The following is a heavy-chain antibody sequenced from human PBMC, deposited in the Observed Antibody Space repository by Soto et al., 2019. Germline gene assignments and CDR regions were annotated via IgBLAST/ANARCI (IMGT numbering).Heavy chain of an antibody. CDR3: GRVAAMADFAY. D-gene: IGHD5-18*01. Sequence: ASVKVSCKASGYIFTSCGISWVLQSPGQGLEWMGWISAYNGNTNYAQKLQGRVTMTTDTSTSTAYMGLRSLSSDDTAVYYGGRVAAMADFAYRGQGTLVTVSS. V-gene: IGHV1-18*01. J-gene: IGHJ4*02. CDR1: GYIFTSCG. CDR2: ISAYNGNT.